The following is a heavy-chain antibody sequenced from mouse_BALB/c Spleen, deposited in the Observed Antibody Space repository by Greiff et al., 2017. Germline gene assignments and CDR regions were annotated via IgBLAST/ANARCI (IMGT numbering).Heavy chain of an antibody. J-gene: IGHJ4*01. CDR2: IYPGDGAT. CDR1: GYTFTSYW. Sequence: QVQLQQSGAELARPGASVKLSCKASGYTFTSYWMQWVKQRPGQGLEWIGAIYPGDGATRYTQKFKGKATLTADKSSSTAYMQLSSLASEDSAVYYCARGYGSSFYYYAMDDWGQGTSVTVSS. CDR3: ARGYGSSFYYYAMDD. V-gene: IGHV1-87*01. D-gene: IGHD1-1*01.